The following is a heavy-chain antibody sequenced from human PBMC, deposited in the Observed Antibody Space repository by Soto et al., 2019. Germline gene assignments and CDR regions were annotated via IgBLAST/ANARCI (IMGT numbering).Heavy chain of an antibody. CDR3: ARGRGYSYGYSSLFDY. J-gene: IGHJ4*02. V-gene: IGHV4-34*01. D-gene: IGHD5-18*01. CDR2: INHSGST. Sequence: SSETLSLTCAVYGGSFSGYYWSWIRQPPGKGLEWIGEINHSGSTNYSPPLKSRVTISVDTPKNQFSLKLSSVTAADTAVYYCARGRGYSYGYSSLFDYWGQGILVTVSS. CDR1: GGSFSGYY.